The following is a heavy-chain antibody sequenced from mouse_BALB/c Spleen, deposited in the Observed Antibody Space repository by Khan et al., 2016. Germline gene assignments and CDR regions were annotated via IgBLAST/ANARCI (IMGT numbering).Heavy chain of an antibody. CDR2: INPDSTTI. D-gene: IGHD1-1*01. Sequence: EVKLLESGGGLVQPGDSLKLSCAASGFDFSRFWINWVRQAPGKGLEWIGEINPDSTTINYTPSLTDKFIISRENAKNTLYLHMNKVRSEDTALYYCASPTVGMDYWGQGTSVTVSS. CDR1: GFDFSRFW. J-gene: IGHJ4*01. V-gene: IGHV4-1*02. CDR3: ASPTVGMDY.